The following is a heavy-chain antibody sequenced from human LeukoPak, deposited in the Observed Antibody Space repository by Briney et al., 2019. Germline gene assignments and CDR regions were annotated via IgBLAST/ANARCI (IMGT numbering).Heavy chain of an antibody. CDR1: GYTFTSYS. CDR3: FTGGPDY. Sequence: EASVKVSCTASGYTFTSYSMHWVRQAPGQGLEWVGIINPRDGGISYAQRLQGRITVTMDTSTSTVYMELSSLRSEDTAVYYCFTGGPDYWGQGTLVTVSS. CDR2: INPRDGGI. D-gene: IGHD2-8*02. J-gene: IGHJ4*02. V-gene: IGHV1-46*04.